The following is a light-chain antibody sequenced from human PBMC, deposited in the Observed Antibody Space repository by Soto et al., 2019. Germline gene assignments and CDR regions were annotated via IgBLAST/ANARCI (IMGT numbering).Light chain of an antibody. V-gene: IGKV1-17*03. CDR1: QGISNY. Sequence: DIQMTQSPSAMSASVGDRVTITCWASQGISNYLAWFQQKPGKVPERLIYAASSLDSGVPSRFTGSGSGTEFTLTITSLQPDDFATYYCQQYNSYPWTFGQGTKVDIK. CDR3: QQYNSYPWT. J-gene: IGKJ1*01. CDR2: AAS.